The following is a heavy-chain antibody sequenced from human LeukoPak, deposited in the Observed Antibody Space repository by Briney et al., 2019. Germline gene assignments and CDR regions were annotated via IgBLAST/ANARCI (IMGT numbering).Heavy chain of an antibody. CDR2: IIPILGIA. Sequence: GASVKVSCKASGYTFTSYGISWVRQAPGQGLEWMGRIIPILGIANYAQKFQGRVTITADKSTSTTYMELSSLRSEDTAVYYCASFRGLYSSSSLDYWGQGTLVTVSS. J-gene: IGHJ4*02. CDR1: GYTFTSYG. CDR3: ASFRGLYSSSSLDY. V-gene: IGHV1-69*04. D-gene: IGHD6-6*01.